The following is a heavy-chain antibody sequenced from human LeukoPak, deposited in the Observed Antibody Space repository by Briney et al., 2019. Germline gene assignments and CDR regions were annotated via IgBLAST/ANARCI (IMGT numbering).Heavy chain of an antibody. CDR2: ISAYNGNT. V-gene: IGHV1-18*01. J-gene: IGHJ4*02. Sequence: ASVKVSCTASGYTFTSYGISWVRQAPGQGLEWMGWISAYNGNTNYSQKLQGRVTMTTDTSTSTGYMELRSLRSDDTAVYYCARDLLIAAGGTIDYWGQGTLVTVSS. D-gene: IGHD6-13*01. CDR3: ARDLLIAAGGTIDY. CDR1: GYTFTSYG.